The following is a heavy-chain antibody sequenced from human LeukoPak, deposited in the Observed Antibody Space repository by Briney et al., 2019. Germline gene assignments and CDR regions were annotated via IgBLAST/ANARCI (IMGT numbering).Heavy chain of an antibody. V-gene: IGHV4-39*01. J-gene: IGHJ4*02. CDR2: IYYSGST. Sequence: SETLSLTCTVPGGSISSSSYYWGWIRQPPGKGLEWIGCIYYSGSTYYNPSLRSRVTISVDTSKNQFSLKLSSVTPADTSVYYCATTSQLDPTEYWGQGTLVTVSS. CDR3: ATTSQLDPTEY. CDR1: GGSISSSSYY. D-gene: IGHD1-1*01.